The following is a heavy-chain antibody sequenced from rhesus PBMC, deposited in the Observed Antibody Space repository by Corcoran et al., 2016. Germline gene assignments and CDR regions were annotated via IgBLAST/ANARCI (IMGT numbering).Heavy chain of an antibody. CDR3: ARLRGSYSYFDY. J-gene: IGHJ4*01. CDR1: GGAISSSNW. CDR2: NGGSSGST. Sequence: QVQLQESGPGLVKPSETLSLTCAVSGGAISSSNWWSGIPQPPGNGLEWIGNNGGSSGSTYYNPSLKSRVPISKDTSKNQFSLKLSSVTAADTAVYYCARLRGSYSYFDYWGQGVLVTVSS. V-gene: IGHV4-65*02. D-gene: IGHD1-44*02.